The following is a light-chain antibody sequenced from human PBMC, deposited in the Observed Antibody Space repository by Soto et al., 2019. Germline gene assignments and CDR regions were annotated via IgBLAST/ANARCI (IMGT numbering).Light chain of an antibody. Sequence: EIVLTQSPGTLSLSPGERATLSCRVSQSVSSSYLAWYQQKPGQAPRLLIYGASSRATGIPDRFSGSGSGTDLTLTISRLEPEDCAVYYCQQYGSSPIPFGPGTKVDIK. J-gene: IGKJ3*01. V-gene: IGKV3-20*01. CDR2: GAS. CDR3: QQYGSSPIP. CDR1: QSVSSSY.